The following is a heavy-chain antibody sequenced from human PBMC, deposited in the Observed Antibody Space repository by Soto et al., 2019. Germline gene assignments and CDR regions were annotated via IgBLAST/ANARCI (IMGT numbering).Heavy chain of an antibody. V-gene: IGHV4-59*01. CDR3: ARRYGASFDY. D-gene: IGHD4-17*01. CDR2: IYYSGST. CDR1: GGSISSYY. Sequence: SETLSLTCPVSGGSISSYYWSWIRQPPGKGLEWIGYIYYSGSTNYNPSLKSRVTISVDTSKNQFSLKLSSVTAADTAVYYCARRYGASFDYWGQGTLVTVSS. J-gene: IGHJ4*02.